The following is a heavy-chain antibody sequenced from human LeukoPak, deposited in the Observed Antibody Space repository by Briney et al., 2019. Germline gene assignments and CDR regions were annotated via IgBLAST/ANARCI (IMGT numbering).Heavy chain of an antibody. CDR3: ARAIVGATYGY. J-gene: IGHJ4*02. CDR2: INHSGST. Sequence: PSETLSLTCAVYGGSFSGYYWSWIRQPPGKGLEWIGEINHSGSTNYNPSLKSRVTISVDTSKNQFSLKLISVTAADTAVYYCARAIVGATYGYWGQGTLVTVSS. V-gene: IGHV4-34*01. CDR1: GGSFSGYY. D-gene: IGHD1-26*01.